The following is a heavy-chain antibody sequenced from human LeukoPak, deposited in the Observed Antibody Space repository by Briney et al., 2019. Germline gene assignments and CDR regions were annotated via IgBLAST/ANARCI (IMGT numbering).Heavy chain of an antibody. CDR3: ARGPWTTVTSFDY. CDR1: GGSISSYY. CDR2: IYYSGST. Sequence: SETLSLTCTVSGGSISSYYWSWIRQPPGKGLEWIGYIYYSGSTNYNPSLKSRVTIAVDTSKNQFSLKLSSVTAADTAVYYCARGPWTTVTSFDYWGQGTLVTVSS. J-gene: IGHJ4*02. D-gene: IGHD4-11*01. V-gene: IGHV4-59*01.